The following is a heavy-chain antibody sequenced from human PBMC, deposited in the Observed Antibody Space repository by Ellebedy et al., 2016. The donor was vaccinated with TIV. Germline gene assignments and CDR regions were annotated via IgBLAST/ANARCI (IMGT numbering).Heavy chain of an antibody. D-gene: IGHD7-27*01. CDR1: GFTFSSYA. CDR3: ANPWGSGWYFDL. Sequence: GGSLRLSCAASGFTFSSYAMNWVRQAPGKGLEWVSGISDSGDSTYYADSVKGRFTISRDNSKNTPYLQMNSLRAEDTALYYCANPWGSGWYFDLWGRGTVVTVSS. V-gene: IGHV3-23*01. CDR2: ISDSGDST. J-gene: IGHJ2*01.